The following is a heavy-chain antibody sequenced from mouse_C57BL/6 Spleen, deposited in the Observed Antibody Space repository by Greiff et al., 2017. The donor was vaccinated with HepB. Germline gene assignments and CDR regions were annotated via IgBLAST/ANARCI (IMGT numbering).Heavy chain of an antibody. Sequence: VHLVESGAELARPGASVKMSCKASGYTFTSYTMHWVKQRPGQGLEWIGYINPSSGYTKYNQKFKDKATLTADKSSSTAYMQLSSLTSEDSAVYYCARSLGGSSHWYFDVWGTGTTVTVSS. CDR2: INPSSGYT. CDR3: ARSLGGSSHWYFDV. J-gene: IGHJ1*03. CDR1: GYTFTSYT. V-gene: IGHV1-4*01. D-gene: IGHD1-1*01.